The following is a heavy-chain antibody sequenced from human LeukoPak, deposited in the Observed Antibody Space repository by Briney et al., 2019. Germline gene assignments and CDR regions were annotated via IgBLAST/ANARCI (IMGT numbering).Heavy chain of an antibody. D-gene: IGHD6-19*01. CDR2: INPNSGGT. V-gene: IGHV1-2*02. Sequence: GASVKVSCKASGYTFTGYYMHWVRQAPGQGLEWMGWINPNSGGTNYAQKFRGRVTMTRDTSISTAYMELSSLRSEDTAVYYCARHRINSSGWYYFDYWGQGTLVTVSS. J-gene: IGHJ4*02. CDR1: GYTFTGYY. CDR3: ARHRINSSGWYYFDY.